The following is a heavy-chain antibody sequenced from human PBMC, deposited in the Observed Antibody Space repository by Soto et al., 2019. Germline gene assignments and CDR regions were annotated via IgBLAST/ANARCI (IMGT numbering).Heavy chain of an antibody. V-gene: IGHV4-39*01. Sequence: SETLSLTCTVSGGSVSNNNCYWGWIRQPPGKGLELIGIIYYGGSAYYNPSLKSRVTMSVDTSMNQFSLKLSSVTAADTAVYYCARRGAYYDILTGSHDYSYYAMDVWGKGTTVTVSS. D-gene: IGHD3-9*01. CDR1: GGSVSNNNCY. CDR2: IYYGGSA. CDR3: ARRGAYYDILTGSHDYSYYAMDV. J-gene: IGHJ6*04.